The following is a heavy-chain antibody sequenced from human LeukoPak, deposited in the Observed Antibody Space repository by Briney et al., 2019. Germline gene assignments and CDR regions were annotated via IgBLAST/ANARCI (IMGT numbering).Heavy chain of an antibody. CDR3: VRNSGTSWDF. CDR1: GDSVSSNSAA. Sequence: SQTLSLTRAISGDSVSSNSAAWNWIRQSPSRGLEWLGRTYYRSKWYNDYAVSVISRITINPDTSNNQFSLHLNSVTPEDTAVYYCVRNSGTSWDFWGQGALVTVSS. D-gene: IGHD1-26*01. J-gene: IGHJ4*02. V-gene: IGHV6-1*01. CDR2: TYYRSKWYN.